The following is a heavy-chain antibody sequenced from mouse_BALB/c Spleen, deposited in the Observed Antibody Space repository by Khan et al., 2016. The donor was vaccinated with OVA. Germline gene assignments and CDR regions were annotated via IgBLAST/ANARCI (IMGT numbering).Heavy chain of an antibody. CDR2: IDPANGNT. CDR3: ASSFLLYAMDY. V-gene: IGHV14-3*02. J-gene: IGHJ4*01. D-gene: IGHD1-2*01. CDR1: GFNIKDTY. Sequence: QLQQSGAELVKPGASVKVYCAASGFNIKDTYIHWVKQRPQQGLEWIGRIDPANGNTKYDTKFLGKATITADTSTNTAHLQLSSPTSEDTAVYYCASSFLLYAMDYWGQGTSVTVSS.